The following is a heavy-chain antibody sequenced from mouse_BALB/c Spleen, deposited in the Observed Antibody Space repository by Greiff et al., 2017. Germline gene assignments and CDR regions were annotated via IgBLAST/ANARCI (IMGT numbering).Heavy chain of an antibody. J-gene: IGHJ1*01. CDR2: IDPETGGT. V-gene: IGHV1-15*01. CDR3: TRWAYGYRYFDV. D-gene: IGHD1-1*02. CDR1: GYTFTDYE. Sequence: VQLQQSGAELVRPGASVTLSCKASGYTFTDYEMHWVKQTPVHGLEWIGAIDPETGGTAYNQKFKGKATLTADKSSSTAYMELRSLTSEDSAVYYCTRWAYGYRYFDVGGAGTTVTGSS.